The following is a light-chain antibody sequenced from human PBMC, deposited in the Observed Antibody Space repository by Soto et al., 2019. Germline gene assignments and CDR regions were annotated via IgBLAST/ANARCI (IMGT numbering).Light chain of an antibody. CDR1: SSDVGGYNY. CDR3: FSYTSSGTYV. CDR2: EVT. V-gene: IGLV2-14*01. J-gene: IGLJ1*01. Sequence: QSVLTQPASVSGSPGQSITISCTGTSSDVGGYNYVSWYHQHPGKAPQLLIYEVTKRPSGVLNRFSGSKSSNTASLTISGLQAEDETDYYCFSYTSSGTYVFGTGTKVTVL.